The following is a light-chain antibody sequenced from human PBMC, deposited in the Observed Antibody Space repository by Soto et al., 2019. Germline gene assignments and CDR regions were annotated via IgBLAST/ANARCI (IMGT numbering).Light chain of an antibody. Sequence: EVEMTQSPATLSVSPGERATLSCRASQSVSSNLAWYQHKPGQAPTLLIYGASTRATGIPARFSGSGSGTEFTLTISSLQSEDFAVYYCQQYDNLPPWTFGQGTKVEIK. CDR3: QQYDNLPPWT. V-gene: IGKV3-15*01. CDR2: GAS. CDR1: QSVSSN. J-gene: IGKJ1*01.